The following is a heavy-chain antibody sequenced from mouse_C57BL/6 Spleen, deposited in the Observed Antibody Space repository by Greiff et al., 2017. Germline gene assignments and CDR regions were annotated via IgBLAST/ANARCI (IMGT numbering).Heavy chain of an antibody. CDR2: IRSKSNNYAT. V-gene: IGHV10-1*01. CDR1: GFSFTTYA. Sequence: EVQVVESGGGLVQPKGSLKLSCAASGFSFTTYAMNWVRQAPGQGLEWVARIRSKSNNYATYYADSVKDRFTISRNDSESMLYLQMNNWKTEDTAMYDCERHLSYDNWYFGVWGTGTTVTVSS. CDR3: ERHLSYDNWYFGV. J-gene: IGHJ1*03. D-gene: IGHD2-4*01.